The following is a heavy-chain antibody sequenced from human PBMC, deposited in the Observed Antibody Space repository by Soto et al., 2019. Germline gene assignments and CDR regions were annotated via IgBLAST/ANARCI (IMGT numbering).Heavy chain of an antibody. V-gene: IGHV1-18*01. CDR1: GYTFTSYG. Sequence: GASVKVSCKASGYTFTSYGISWVRQAPGQGLEWMGWISAYNGNTNYAQKLQGRVTMTTDTSTSTAYMELRSLRSDDTAVYYCARESPGRSNTIFGVVPARDYYYYYMDVWGKGTTVTVSS. J-gene: IGHJ6*03. D-gene: IGHD3-3*01. CDR3: ARESPGRSNTIFGVVPARDYYYYYMDV. CDR2: ISAYNGNT.